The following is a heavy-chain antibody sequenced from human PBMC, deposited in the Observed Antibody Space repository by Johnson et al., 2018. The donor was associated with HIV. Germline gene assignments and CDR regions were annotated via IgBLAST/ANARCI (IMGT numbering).Heavy chain of an antibody. CDR1: GFTFSSYA. CDR2: ISYDGSKK. J-gene: IGHJ3*02. Sequence: QVQLVESGGGAVQPGKSLRLACAASGFTFSSYAMHWVRQAPGKGLEWVAVISYDGSKKYYADSVKGRFTISRDNSKNTLYLQMNSLRAEDTAVYYCAKERKAPRAFDIWGQGTMATVSS. D-gene: IGHD1-14*01. CDR3: AKERKAPRAFDI. V-gene: IGHV3-30-3*02.